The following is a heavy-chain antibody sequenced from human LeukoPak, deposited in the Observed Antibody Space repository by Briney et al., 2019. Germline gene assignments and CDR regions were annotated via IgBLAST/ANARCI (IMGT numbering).Heavy chain of an antibody. Sequence: SETLSLTCTVCGGSISSTNYYWGWIRQPPGMGLEWIGSIYYSGTTYYNPSLKTRVTISVATSKNQFSLKLSSVTASDTAVYYCASRYYDYLWGSYREDYWGQGTLVTVSS. V-gene: IGHV4-39*01. D-gene: IGHD3-16*02. CDR1: GGSISSTNYY. CDR2: IYYSGTT. CDR3: ASRYYDYLWGSYREDY. J-gene: IGHJ4*02.